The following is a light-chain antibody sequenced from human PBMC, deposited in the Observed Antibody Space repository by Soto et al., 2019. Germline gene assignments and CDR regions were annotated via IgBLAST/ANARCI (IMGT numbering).Light chain of an antibody. V-gene: IGLV2-14*03. CDR3: SSYTSTSTPCV. CDR1: SSDIGGYKY. Sequence: QSALTQPASVSGSPGQSITISCTGTSSDIGGYKYVSWYQQHPGKAPKVIIYDVTYRPSGVSDRFSGSKSGNTASLTISGLQAEEEADYYCSSYTSTSTPCVFGTGTKVTVL. J-gene: IGLJ1*01. CDR2: DVT.